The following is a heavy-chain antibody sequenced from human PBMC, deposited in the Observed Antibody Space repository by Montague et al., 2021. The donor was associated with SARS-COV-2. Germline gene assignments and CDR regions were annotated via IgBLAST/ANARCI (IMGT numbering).Heavy chain of an antibody. V-gene: IGHV4-34*01. D-gene: IGHD4-17*01. J-gene: IGHJ4*02. CDR1: GGSFSGYY. CDR2: INHSGST. Sequence: SETRSLTCAVYGGSFSGYYWSWTRQPPGKGLEWIGEINHSGSTNYNPSLKSRVTISVDTSKNQFSLKLSSVTAADTAVYYCARGSTVTHYWGQGTLVTVSS. CDR3: ARGSTVTHY.